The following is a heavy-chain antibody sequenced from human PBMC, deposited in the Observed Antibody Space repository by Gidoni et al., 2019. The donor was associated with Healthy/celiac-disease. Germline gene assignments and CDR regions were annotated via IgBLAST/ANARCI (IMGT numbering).Heavy chain of an antibody. J-gene: IGHJ6*02. CDR2: IIPIFGTA. CDR3: ARRSLTFNYYDSSGYYSRYYGMDV. V-gene: IGHV1-69*01. Sequence: VQLVQSGAEVKKPGSSVKVSCKASGGPFSSYAISWVRQAPGQGLEWMGGIIPIFGTANYAQKCQGRVTITADESTSTAYMELSSLRSEDTAVYYCARRSLTFNYYDSSGYYSRYYGMDVWGQGTTVTVSS. CDR1: GGPFSSYA. D-gene: IGHD3-22*01.